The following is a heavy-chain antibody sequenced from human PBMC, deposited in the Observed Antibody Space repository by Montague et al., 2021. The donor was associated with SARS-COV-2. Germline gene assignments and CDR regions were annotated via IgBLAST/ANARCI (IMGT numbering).Heavy chain of an antibody. CDR1: GGSTNGYY. D-gene: IGHD3-22*01. CDR3: ARGRFYYDSGELGS. CDR2: IHASGIS. Sequence: SETLSLTCTVSGGSTNGYYWSWIRQPAGKGLEWIGRIHASGISNYNPSLETRVTMSVDTSKNQFSLKLSSVTAADTAVYYCARGRFYYDSGELGSWGQGTLVTVSS. V-gene: IGHV4-4*07. J-gene: IGHJ5*02.